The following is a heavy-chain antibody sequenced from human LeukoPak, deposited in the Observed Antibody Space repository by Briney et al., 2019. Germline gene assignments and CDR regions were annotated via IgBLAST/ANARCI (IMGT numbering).Heavy chain of an antibody. V-gene: IGHV4-39*07. J-gene: IGHJ4*02. D-gene: IGHD6-19*01. Sequence: SEALSLTCTVSGGSISSSSYYWGWIRQPPGKGLEWIGSIYYSGSTYYNPSLKSRVTISVDTSKNQFSLKLTSVTAADSAVYYCARRSPYSTGWSSYFDYWGQGALVTVSS. CDR3: ARRSPYSTGWSSYFDY. CDR2: IYYSGST. CDR1: GGSISSSSYY.